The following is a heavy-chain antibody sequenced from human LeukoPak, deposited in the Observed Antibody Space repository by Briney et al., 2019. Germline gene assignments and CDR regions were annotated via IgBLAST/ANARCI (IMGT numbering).Heavy chain of an antibody. V-gene: IGHV4-61*02. CDR3: ARDSSFGEYYFDY. CDR1: GGSISSGRYY. D-gene: IGHD6-6*01. Sequence: SQTLSLTCTVSGGSISSGRYYWSWIRQPAGKGLEWIGRIYTSGTTNYNPSLKSRVTMSVDTSKNQFSLKLSSVTAADTAVYYCARDSSFGEYYFDYWGQGTLVTVSS. CDR2: IYTSGTT. J-gene: IGHJ4*02.